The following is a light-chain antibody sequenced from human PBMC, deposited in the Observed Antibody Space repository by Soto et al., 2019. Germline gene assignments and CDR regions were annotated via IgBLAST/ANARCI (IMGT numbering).Light chain of an antibody. CDR2: AAS. J-gene: IGKJ1*01. Sequence: DIQMTQYPSSLSASVGDRVTITCRARQSISSYLNGYQQKPGKAPKLLIYAASSLQSGVTSRFSCSGSGTDFTLTISSLQTEDFATYYCQQSYSTPRTFGQGTKVEIK. CDR3: QQSYSTPRT. CDR1: QSISSY. V-gene: IGKV1-39*01.